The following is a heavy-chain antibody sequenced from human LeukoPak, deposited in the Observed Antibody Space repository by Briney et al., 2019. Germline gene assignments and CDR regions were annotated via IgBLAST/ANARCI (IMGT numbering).Heavy chain of an antibody. CDR2: IYYSGST. Sequence: SETLSLTCTVSGGSISSSSYYWGWIRQPPGKGLEWIGSIYYSGSTYYNPSLKSRVTISVGTSKNQFSLKLSSVTAADTAVYYCARDRPGYFDYWGQGTLVTVSS. V-gene: IGHV4-39*07. CDR1: GGSISSSSYY. J-gene: IGHJ4*02. CDR3: ARDRPGYFDY.